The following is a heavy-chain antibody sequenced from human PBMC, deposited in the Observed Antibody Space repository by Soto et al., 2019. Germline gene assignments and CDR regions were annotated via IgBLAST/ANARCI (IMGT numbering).Heavy chain of an antibody. Sequence: GGSLRLSCAASGFTLSTYAMSWVRQAPGKGLEWVSGISGSGDNTYYADSVKGRFTISRDNSKNTLYLQMNSLRAEDTDVYYCATCVTIFGGNYYYYYGMDVWGPGPTVTV. CDR2: ISGSGDNT. V-gene: IGHV3-23*01. CDR3: ATCVTIFGGNYYYYYGMDV. CDR1: GFTLSTYA. D-gene: IGHD3-3*01. J-gene: IGHJ6*02.